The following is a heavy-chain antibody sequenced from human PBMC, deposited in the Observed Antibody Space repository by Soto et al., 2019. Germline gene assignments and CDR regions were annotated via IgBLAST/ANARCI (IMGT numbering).Heavy chain of an antibody. CDR1: GFTFSGHA. D-gene: IGHD3-9*01. CDR3: ARGFVGDDILTGYFGNWFDP. CDR2: ISYDGSNK. Sequence: QVQLVESGGGVVRPGRSLRLSCAASGFTFSGHAIQWVRQAPGKGLEWVAVISYDGSNKYYADSVKGRFTISRDTSMNTLYLQRYSLRAVDTAVYYCARGFVGDDILTGYFGNWFDPWGQGTLVTVSS. J-gene: IGHJ5*02. V-gene: IGHV3-30-3*01.